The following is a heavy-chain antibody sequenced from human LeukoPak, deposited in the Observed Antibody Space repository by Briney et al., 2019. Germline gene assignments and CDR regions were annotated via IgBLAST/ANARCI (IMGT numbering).Heavy chain of an antibody. CDR2: IKQDGSEI. V-gene: IGHV3-7*01. J-gene: IGHJ4*02. CDR1: GFTFSGYW. Sequence: GGSLRLSCAASGFTFSGYWMSWVRQTPEKGQEWEANIKQDGSEIYYVDSVKGRFTISRDNAENSLYLQMNSLRADDTAVYYCARDKIVGPTTLDYWGQGTLVTVSS. D-gene: IGHD1-26*01. CDR3: ARDKIVGPTTLDY.